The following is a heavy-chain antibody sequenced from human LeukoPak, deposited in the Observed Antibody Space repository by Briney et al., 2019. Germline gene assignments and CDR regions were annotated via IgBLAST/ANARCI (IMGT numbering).Heavy chain of an antibody. CDR1: GYSISSGYY. CDR2: IYHSGST. V-gene: IGHV4-38-2*02. CDR3: ARHEKDFFDY. D-gene: IGHD3-3*01. J-gene: IGHJ4*02. Sequence: SETLSLTCTVSGYSISSGYYWGWLRQPPGKGLEWIGSIYHSGSTYYNPSLKSRVTISVDTSKNQFSLKLSSVTAADTAVYYCARHEKDFFDYWGQGTLVTVSS.